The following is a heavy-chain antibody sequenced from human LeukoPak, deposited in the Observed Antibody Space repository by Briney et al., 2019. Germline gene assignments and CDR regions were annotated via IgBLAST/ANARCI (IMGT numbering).Heavy chain of an antibody. Sequence: KPSETLSFTCTVSGGPINSYYWSWIRQPPGKGLEWIGYIYYSGSTNYNPSLKSRVTTSVDTSKNQFSLKLSSVTAADTAVYFCAIEDTAMVRTAFDIWGQGTMVTVSS. CDR1: GGPINSYY. V-gene: IGHV4-59*01. D-gene: IGHD5-18*01. J-gene: IGHJ3*02. CDR3: AIEDTAMVRTAFDI. CDR2: IYYSGST.